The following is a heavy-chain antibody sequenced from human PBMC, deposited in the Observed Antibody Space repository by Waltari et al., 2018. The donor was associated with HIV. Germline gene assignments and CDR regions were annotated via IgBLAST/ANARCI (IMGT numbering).Heavy chain of an antibody. Sequence: EVQLVESGGGLVQPGGSLRLSCAASGFTFSSYWMHWVRQAPGKGLVWVSHINSDGSSTSYADSVKGRFTISRDNAKNTLYLQMNSLRAEDTAVYYCASGYSSSWRSDYYYYGMDVWGQGTTVTVSS. CDR2: INSDGSST. CDR3: ASGYSSSWRSDYYYYGMDV. D-gene: IGHD6-13*01. J-gene: IGHJ6*02. CDR1: GFTFSSYW. V-gene: IGHV3-74*01.